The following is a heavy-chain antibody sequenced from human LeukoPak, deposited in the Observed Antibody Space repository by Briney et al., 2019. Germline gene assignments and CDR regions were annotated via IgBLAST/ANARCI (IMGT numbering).Heavy chain of an antibody. CDR1: GFTFSSYW. Sequence: GGSLRLFCTASGFTFSSYWMNWVRQAPGTGLEWVANINQDGSTKYYLDSVKGRFTISRDNAKNSLYLQMNSLRVEDTAFYYCAKDRFFYDSGSKTNWGQGTLVTVSS. CDR2: INQDGSTK. J-gene: IGHJ4*02. V-gene: IGHV3-7*03. D-gene: IGHD3-22*01. CDR3: AKDRFFYDSGSKTN.